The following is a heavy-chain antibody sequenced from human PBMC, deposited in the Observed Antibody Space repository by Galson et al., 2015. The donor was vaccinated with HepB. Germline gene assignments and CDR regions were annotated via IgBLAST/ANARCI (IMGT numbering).Heavy chain of an antibody. CDR3: AREGDPYDYWSALDL. D-gene: IGHD3-3*01. V-gene: IGHV3-23*01. CDR1: GFTFSRYA. CDR2: ISGGGERT. J-gene: IGHJ5*02. Sequence: SLRLSCAASGFTFSRYAMTWVRQAPGRGLELVSSISGGGERTYYGDSVEGRFTIPRDNSKNTLSLQMNSLRADDTAVYYCAREGDPYDYWSALDLWGQGTLVTVAS.